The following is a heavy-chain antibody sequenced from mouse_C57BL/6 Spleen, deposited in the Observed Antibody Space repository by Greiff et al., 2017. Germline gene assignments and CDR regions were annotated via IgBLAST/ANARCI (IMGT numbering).Heavy chain of an antibody. CDR1: GYSFTDYN. Sequence: VQLQQSGPELVKPGASVKISCKASGYSFTDYNMNWVKQSNGKSLEWIGVINPNYGTTSYNQKFKGKATLTVDQSSSAAYMQLNSLTSEDSAVYYCARGKLIYYDYGVYFDCWGQGTTLTVSS. J-gene: IGHJ2*01. V-gene: IGHV1-39*01. CDR3: ARGKLIYYDYGVYFDC. D-gene: IGHD2-4*01. CDR2: INPNYGTT.